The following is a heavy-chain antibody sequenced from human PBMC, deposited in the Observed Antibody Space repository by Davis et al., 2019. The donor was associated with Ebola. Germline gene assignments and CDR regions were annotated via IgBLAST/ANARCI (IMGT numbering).Heavy chain of an antibody. CDR1: GGSISSYY. V-gene: IGHV4-59*08. CDR3: ARHRGYDSSGYYQL. J-gene: IGHJ4*02. D-gene: IGHD3-22*01. CDR2: IYYSGST. Sequence: PSETLSLTCTVSGGSISSYYWSWIRQPPGKGLEWIGYIYYSGSTNYNPSLKSRVTISVDTSKNQFSLKLSSVTAADTAVYYCARHRGYDSSGYYQLWGQGTLVTVSS.